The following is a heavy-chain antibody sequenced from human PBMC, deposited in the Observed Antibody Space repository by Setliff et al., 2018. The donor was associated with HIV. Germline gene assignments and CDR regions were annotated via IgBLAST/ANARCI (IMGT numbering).Heavy chain of an antibody. D-gene: IGHD1-26*01. J-gene: IGHJ4*02. CDR3: AILIVGAIAGDY. CDR2: IIPMFGTG. CDR1: GYTLTTYG. V-gene: IGHV1-69*05. Sequence: ASVKVSCKASGYTLTTYGISWVRQAPGQGLEWMGAIIPMFGTGFYAQKFQGRVTITTDESRTTSYMELSSLRFEDTAVYYCAILIVGAIAGDYWGQGTLVTVSS.